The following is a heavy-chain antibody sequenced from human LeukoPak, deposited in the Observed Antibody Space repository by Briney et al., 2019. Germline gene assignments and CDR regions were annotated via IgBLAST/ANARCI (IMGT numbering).Heavy chain of an antibody. Sequence: GASVKVSCKASGGTFSSYAISWVRQAPGQGLEWMGGIIPIFGTANYAQKFQGRVTITADESTSTAYMELSSLRSEDTAVYYCARGVVVVPAAMAPHYYYMDVWGKGTTVTISS. J-gene: IGHJ6*03. V-gene: IGHV1-69*13. CDR2: IIPIFGTA. CDR1: GGTFSSYA. CDR3: ARGVVVVPAAMAPHYYYMDV. D-gene: IGHD2-2*01.